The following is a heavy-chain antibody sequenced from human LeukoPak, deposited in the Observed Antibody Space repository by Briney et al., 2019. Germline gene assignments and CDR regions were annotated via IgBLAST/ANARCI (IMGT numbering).Heavy chain of an antibody. V-gene: IGHV3-23*01. CDR2: ISGSGSNT. CDR1: GFAFSNYA. J-gene: IGHJ4*02. CDR3: AKDLYYESRGEDF. D-gene: IGHD3-22*01. Sequence: HPGGSLRLSCVASGFAFSNYAMSWVRQAPGKGLEWVSGISGSGSNTYYADSVKGRFTISRDNSKHTLYLQMNSLRAEDTAVYYCAKDLYYESRGEDFCGQGTLVTVSS.